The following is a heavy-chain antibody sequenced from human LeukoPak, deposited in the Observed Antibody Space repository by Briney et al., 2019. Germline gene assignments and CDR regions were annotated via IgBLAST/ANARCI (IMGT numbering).Heavy chain of an antibody. V-gene: IGHV1-18*01. Sequence: ASVKVSCKASGYTFASYGISWVRQAPGQGLEWMGWISAYNGNTNYAQKLQGRVTMTTDTSTSTAYMELRSLRSDDAAVYYCATYYYGSGSYYMGYFDYWGQGTLVTVSS. CDR1: GYTFASYG. CDR2: ISAYNGNT. J-gene: IGHJ4*02. CDR3: ATYYYGSGSYYMGYFDY. D-gene: IGHD3-10*01.